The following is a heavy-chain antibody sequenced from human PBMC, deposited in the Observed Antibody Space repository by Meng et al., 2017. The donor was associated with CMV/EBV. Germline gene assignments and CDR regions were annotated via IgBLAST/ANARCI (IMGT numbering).Heavy chain of an antibody. J-gene: IGHJ4*02. CDR1: GFTFSSYS. Sequence: GGSLRLSCAASGFTFSSYSMNWVRQAPGKGLEWVSSISSSSSYIYYASSVKGRFNISRDNAKNSLYLQMNSLRAEDTAVYYCARAGVAYCSSTSCYGYFDYWGQGTLVTVSS. CDR3: ARAGVAYCSSTSCYGYFDY. V-gene: IGHV3-21*01. D-gene: IGHD2-2*01. CDR2: ISSSSSYI.